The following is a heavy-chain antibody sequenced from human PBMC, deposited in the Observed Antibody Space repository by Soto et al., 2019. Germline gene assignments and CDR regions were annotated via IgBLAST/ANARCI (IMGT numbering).Heavy chain of an antibody. CDR1: GFNFITYS. J-gene: IGHJ4*02. V-gene: IGHV3-21*02. CDR3: VRDGLDYYDTERLYFDK. D-gene: IGHD3-22*01. Sequence: EVQLVESGGGPVRPGGSLRLSCAASGFNFITYSLNWVRQAPGKGLEWVASISSRAVYIDYADSVKGRFTISRDNANNSLYLQMNSLRAEDTATYYCVRDGLDYYDTERLYFDKWGQGTLVTVSS. CDR2: ISSRAVYI.